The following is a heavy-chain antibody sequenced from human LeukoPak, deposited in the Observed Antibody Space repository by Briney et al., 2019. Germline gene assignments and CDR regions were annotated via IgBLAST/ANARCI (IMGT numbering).Heavy chain of an antibody. D-gene: IGHD3-3*01. CDR1: GFTFTGNC. V-gene: IGHV3-30-3*01. CDR3: ATGSAYYYDS. J-gene: IGHJ5*01. CDR2: IPPDESSA. Sequence: GRSLRLSCAASGFTFTGNCMHWVRQAPGKGLEWVAGIPPDESSAYYADSVKGRFTISRDNSKNTQYLQMNSLRIEDSAVYYCATGSAYYYDSWGQGTLVTVSS.